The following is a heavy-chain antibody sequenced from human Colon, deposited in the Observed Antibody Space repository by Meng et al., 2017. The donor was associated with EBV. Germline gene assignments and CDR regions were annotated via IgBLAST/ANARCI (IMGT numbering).Heavy chain of an antibody. V-gene: IGHV4-4*02. CDR2: IFHSGST. D-gene: IGHD3-10*01. CDR1: GGSISSNNW. J-gene: IGHJ5*02. Sequence: QVQVQGAGQGLVKPSGTLSLTCAVSGGSISSNNWWSWVRQPPGKGLEWIGEIFHSGSTKHNPSLKSRVTMSMDKSKNQFSLRLSSVTAADTAVYYCASSDYYGSGSYYPWGQGTLVTVSS. CDR3: ASSDYYGSGSYYP.